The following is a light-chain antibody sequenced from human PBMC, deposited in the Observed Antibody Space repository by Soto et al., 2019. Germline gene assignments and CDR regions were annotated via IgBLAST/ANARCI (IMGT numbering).Light chain of an antibody. CDR2: RAS. Sequence: IVMTQSPATLSVSPGERATLSCRASQSINSNLAWYQQKPGQAPRLLMFRASIRATGFPARFSGSGSGTAFNITISSLQSEDSAIYYCQQYNNWPRATFGGGTKVEIK. CDR3: QQYNNWPRAT. J-gene: IGKJ4*01. V-gene: IGKV3-15*01. CDR1: QSINSN.